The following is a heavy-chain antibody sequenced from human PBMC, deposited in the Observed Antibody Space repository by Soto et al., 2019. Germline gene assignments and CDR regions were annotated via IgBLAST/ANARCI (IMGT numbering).Heavy chain of an antibody. V-gene: IGHV4-61*01. J-gene: IGHJ4*02. D-gene: IGHD6-13*01. CDR3: ARYRREAVAGYTLDN. Sequence: PSETLSLTCTVSGGSVSGGSFYWTWIRQPPGKALEWIGYVYNSGSTNYNPSLKSRVTISEDTSKSQFSLKVNSMTAADTAVYYCARYRREAVAGYTLDNWGQGILVTVSS. CDR2: VYNSGST. CDR1: GGSVSGGSFY.